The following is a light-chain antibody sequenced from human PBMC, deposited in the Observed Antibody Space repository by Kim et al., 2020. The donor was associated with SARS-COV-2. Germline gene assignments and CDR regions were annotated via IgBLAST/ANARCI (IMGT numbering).Light chain of an antibody. Sequence: VAPGKTARSTCGGNNIGSKSVHWYQQKPGQAPVLVIYYDSDRPSGIPERFSGSNSGNTATLTISRVEAGDEADYYCQVWDSSSDVVFGGGTQLTVL. CDR3: QVWDSSSDVV. V-gene: IGLV3-21*04. CDR1: NIGSKS. CDR2: YDS. J-gene: IGLJ2*01.